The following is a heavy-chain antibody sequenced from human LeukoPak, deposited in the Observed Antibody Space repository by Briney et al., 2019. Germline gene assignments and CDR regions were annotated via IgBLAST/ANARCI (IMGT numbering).Heavy chain of an antibody. D-gene: IGHD1-1*01. Sequence: ASVKVSCKASGCTFTSYDINWVQQATGQGLEWMGWMNPNSGNTGYAQKFQGRVTMTRDMSISTAYMEQSRLRSDDTAMYYCARGKNWLDAFDIWGQGTVVTVSS. CDR3: ARGKNWLDAFDI. CDR2: MNPNSGNT. J-gene: IGHJ3*02. CDR1: GCTFTSYD. V-gene: IGHV1-8*01.